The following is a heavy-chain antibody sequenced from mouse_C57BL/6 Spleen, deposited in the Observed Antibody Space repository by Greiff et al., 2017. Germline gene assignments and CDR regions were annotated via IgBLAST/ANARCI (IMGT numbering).Heavy chain of an antibody. D-gene: IGHD1-1*01. CDR2: IDPSDRYP. J-gene: IGHJ1*03. Sequence: VQLQQSGPELVMPGASVKLSCKASGYTFPSYWMHWVKQRPGQGLEWIGEIDPSDRYPNSNQKFKGKSPLTVDKSSSTAFMLLSSRTSEDSAVYYCARRRYYGRDWYFDVWGTGTTVTVSS. CDR3: ARRRYYGRDWYFDV. V-gene: IGHV1-69*01. CDR1: GYTFPSYW.